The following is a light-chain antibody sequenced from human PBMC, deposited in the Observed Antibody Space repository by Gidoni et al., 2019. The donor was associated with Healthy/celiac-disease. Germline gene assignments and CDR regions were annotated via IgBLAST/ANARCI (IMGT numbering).Light chain of an antibody. CDR2: DDS. CDR1: SSDVGCYNY. J-gene: IGLJ2*01. Sequence: QSALPQPASVSASPGQSITISCTGTSSDVGCYNYFSWYQQHPGKAPKLMIYDDSNRPSGVSNRFSGSKSGNTASLTISGLQAEDEADYYCSSYTSSSTVVFGGGTKLTVL. V-gene: IGLV2-14*01. CDR3: SSYTSSSTVV.